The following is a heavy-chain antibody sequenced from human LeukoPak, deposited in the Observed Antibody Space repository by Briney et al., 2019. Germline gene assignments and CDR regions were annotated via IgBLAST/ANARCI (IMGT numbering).Heavy chain of an antibody. Sequence: GGSLRLSCAASGFTFSRYTMNWVRQAPGKGLEWVSAISASIVNTYYADSVKGRFTISRDNSKSTLYLQMNSLGAEDTAVYYCAKTDTGPSDYWGQGTLVTVSS. V-gene: IGHV3-23*01. J-gene: IGHJ4*02. CDR2: ISASIVNT. CDR3: AKTDTGPSDY. D-gene: IGHD1-1*01. CDR1: GFTFSRYT.